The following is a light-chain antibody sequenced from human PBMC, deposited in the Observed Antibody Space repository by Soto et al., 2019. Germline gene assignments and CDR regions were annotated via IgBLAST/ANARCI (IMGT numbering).Light chain of an antibody. CDR2: DVS. CDR1: SSDVGAYNY. J-gene: IGLJ1*01. V-gene: IGLV2-11*01. CDR3: CSYVGSYTYV. Sequence: QSALTQPRSVSGSPGQSVTISCTGTSSDVGAYNYVSWYQQHPGKAPKLMIYDVSKRPSGVPDRFSGSKSGNTASLTISGLQAEDEADYYCCSYVGSYTYVLGIGTKVTV.